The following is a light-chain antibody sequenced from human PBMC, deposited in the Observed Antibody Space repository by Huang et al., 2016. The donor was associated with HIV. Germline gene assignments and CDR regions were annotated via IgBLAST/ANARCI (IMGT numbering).Light chain of an antibody. Sequence: EIVLTQSPATLSLSPGERATLSCRASQSISSFLAWYQQKPGQAPGLLFYNATDRAAGIPARFRGSGSVTDFTLIFSRLEPEDFAVYYCQQRFTFGPGTKVDIK. CDR3: QQRFT. CDR2: NAT. V-gene: IGKV3-11*01. J-gene: IGKJ3*01. CDR1: QSISSF.